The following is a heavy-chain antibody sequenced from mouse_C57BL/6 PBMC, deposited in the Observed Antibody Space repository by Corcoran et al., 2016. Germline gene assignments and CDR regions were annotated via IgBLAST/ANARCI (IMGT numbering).Heavy chain of an antibody. D-gene: IGHD1-2*01. J-gene: IGHJ2*01. CDR2: INTYSGVP. CDR1: GYTFTTYG. CDR3: ARSATPDY. V-gene: IGHV9-3*01. Sequence: QIQLVQSGPELKKPGETVKFSCKASGYTFTTYGMSWVKQAPGKGLKWMGWINTYSGVPTYADDFKGRFAFSLETSASTAYLQINNLKNEDTATYFCARSATPDYWGQGTTLTVSS.